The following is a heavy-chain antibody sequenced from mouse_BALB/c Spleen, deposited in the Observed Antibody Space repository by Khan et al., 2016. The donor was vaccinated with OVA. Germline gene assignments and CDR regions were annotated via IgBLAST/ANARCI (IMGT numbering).Heavy chain of an antibody. CDR1: GYTFTNYW. CDR2: IYPYPGGAYT. CDR3: ARWATWYFDV. Sequence: VQLQQSGAELVRPGTSVKISCKASGYTFTNYWLGWLKQRPGLGLEWIGDIYPYPGGAYTNYNERFKAKATLTADTSSTPPSLSLSSLTSEDSAVYVWARWATWYFDVWGAGTTVTVSS. V-gene: IGHV1-63*02. D-gene: IGHD3-1*01. J-gene: IGHJ1*01.